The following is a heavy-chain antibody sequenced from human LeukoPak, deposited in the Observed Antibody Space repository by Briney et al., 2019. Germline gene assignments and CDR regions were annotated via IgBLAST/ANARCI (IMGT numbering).Heavy chain of an antibody. CDR2: TYYRSKWYN. CDR1: GDSVSSNTPA. V-gene: IGHV6-1*01. CDR3: ARQQRGAFDY. Sequence: SQTLSLTCAISGDSVSSNTPAWNWIRQSPSKGLEWLGRTYYRSKWYNDYAVSVRSRITINPDTAKNQFSLQLNSVTPEDTAVYYCARQQRGAFDYWGQGTLVTVSS. D-gene: IGHD6-13*01. J-gene: IGHJ4*02.